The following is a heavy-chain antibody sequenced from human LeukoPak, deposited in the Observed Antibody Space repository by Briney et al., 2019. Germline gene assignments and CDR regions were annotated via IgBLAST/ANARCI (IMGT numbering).Heavy chain of an antibody. V-gene: IGHV3-21*01. CDR1: GFSFSRYS. CDR3: ARENGYSYGYEVDC. CDR2: ISATSGYI. D-gene: IGHD5-18*01. Sequence: PGGSLRLSCAASGFSFSRYSMNWVRQVPGKGLEWVSSISATSGYIYYADSVKGRSTISRDNAKNSLYLQMNSLRAEDTALYYCARENGYSYGYEVDCWGRGILVTVSS. J-gene: IGHJ4*02.